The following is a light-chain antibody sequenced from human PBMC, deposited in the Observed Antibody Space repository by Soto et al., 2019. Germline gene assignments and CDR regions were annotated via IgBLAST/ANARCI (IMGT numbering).Light chain of an antibody. Sequence: DIVMTQSPDSLAVSLGERATINCKSSQSVLFSSNNKNYFAWYQQKPGQPPKLLIYWASTRESGVPDRFSGSGSGTDFTRTISSLQAEDVAVYYCQQYYSTPQTFGGGTKVEIK. J-gene: IGKJ4*01. V-gene: IGKV4-1*01. CDR1: QSVLFSSNNKNY. CDR3: QQYYSTPQT. CDR2: WAS.